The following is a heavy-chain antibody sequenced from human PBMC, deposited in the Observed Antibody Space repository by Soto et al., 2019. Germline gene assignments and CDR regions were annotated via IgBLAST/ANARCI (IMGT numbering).Heavy chain of an antibody. CDR1: GGSLSSYY. J-gene: IGHJ5*02. D-gene: IGHD1-26*01. V-gene: IGHV4-59*01. Sequence: SETLSLTCTVAGGSLSSYYWSWPRPPPGKGLEWIGYIYYSGSTNYNPSLKSRVTISVDTSKNQFSLKLSSVTAADTAVYYCARAGALGSYQGSCFDPWGQGTLVTVSS. CDR2: IYYSGST. CDR3: ARAGALGSYQGSCFDP.